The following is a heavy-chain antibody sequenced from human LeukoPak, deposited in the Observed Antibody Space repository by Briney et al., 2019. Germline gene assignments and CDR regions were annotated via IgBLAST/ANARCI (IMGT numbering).Heavy chain of an antibody. D-gene: IGHD6-19*01. CDR2: INPNSGGT. CDR3: ARGGRYYSSGWDY. Sequence: ASVKVSCKASGYTFTGYYMHWVRQAPGQGLEWMGWINPNSGGTIYAQKFQGRVTMTRDTSISTAYMELSRLRSDDTAVYYCARGGRYYSSGWDYWGQGTLVTVSS. CDR1: GYTFTGYY. J-gene: IGHJ4*02. V-gene: IGHV1-2*02.